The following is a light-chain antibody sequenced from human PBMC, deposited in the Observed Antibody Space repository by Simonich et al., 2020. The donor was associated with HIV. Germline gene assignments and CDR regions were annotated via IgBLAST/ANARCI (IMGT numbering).Light chain of an antibody. CDR2: WTS. CDR1: QSVLYSSNNKNS. V-gene: IGKV4-1*01. CDR3: QQYSITPPGYT. Sequence: DIVMTQSPDSLAVSLGERATINCKSSQSVLYSSNNKNSLAWYQHKPGQPPKLIIYWTSPRESGVPYRFSGSGSGTDFTLTISSLQAEDVAVYYCQQYSITPPGYTFGQGTKLEIK. J-gene: IGKJ2*01.